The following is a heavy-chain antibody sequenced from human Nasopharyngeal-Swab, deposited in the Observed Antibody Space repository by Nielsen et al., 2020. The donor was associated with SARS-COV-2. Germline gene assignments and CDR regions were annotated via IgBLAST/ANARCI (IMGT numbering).Heavy chain of an antibody. CDR1: GFTVSSNY. Sequence: GESLKISCAASGFTVSSNYMSWVRQAPGKGLEWVSVIYSGGSTYYADSVKGRFTIPRDNSKNTLYLQMNSLRAEDTAVYYCARVSGFGELLYYYYYMDVWGKGTTVTVSS. V-gene: IGHV3-66*01. J-gene: IGHJ6*03. CDR2: IYSGGST. CDR3: ARVSGFGELLYYYYYMDV. D-gene: IGHD3-10*01.